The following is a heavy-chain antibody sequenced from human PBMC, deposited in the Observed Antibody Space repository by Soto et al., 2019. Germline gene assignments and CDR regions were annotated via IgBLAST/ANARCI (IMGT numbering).Heavy chain of an antibody. J-gene: IGHJ4*02. CDR2: IIPIFGTA. Sequence: QVQLVQSGAEVKKPGSSVKVSCKASGGTFSSYAISWVRQAPGQGLEWMGGIIPIFGTANYAQKFQGRVTITADESTSTGYMELSSLRADDTAVYYCARQRGCSSWSMNVDFDYWGQGTLVTVSS. CDR3: ARQRGCSSWSMNVDFDY. CDR1: GGTFSSYA. V-gene: IGHV1-69*01. D-gene: IGHD6-13*01.